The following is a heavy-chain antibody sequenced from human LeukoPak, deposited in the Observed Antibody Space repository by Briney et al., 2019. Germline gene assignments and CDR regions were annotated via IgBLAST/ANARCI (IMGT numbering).Heavy chain of an antibody. V-gene: IGHV3-48*01. J-gene: IGHJ6*04. CDR2: ITSSSSTI. CDR1: GFTFSSYT. D-gene: IGHD3-10*02. CDR3: AELGITMIGGV. Sequence: GGSLRLSCAASGFTFSSYTMNWVRQAPGQGLEWVSYITSSSSTIYYADSVKGRFTISRDNAKNSLYLQMNSLRAEDTAVYYCAELGITMIGGVWGKGTTVTISS.